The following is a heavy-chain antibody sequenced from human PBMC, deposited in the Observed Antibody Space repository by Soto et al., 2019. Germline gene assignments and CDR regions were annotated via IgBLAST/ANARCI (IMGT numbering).Heavy chain of an antibody. CDR2: IYHSGST. D-gene: IGHD2-2*01. J-gene: IGHJ6*02. V-gene: IGHV4-4*02. Sequence: LSLTCAVSGGSISSSNWWSWVRQPPGKGLEWIGEIYHSGSTNYNPSLKSRVTISVDKSKNQFSLKLSSVTAADTAVYYCARRDIVVVGGMDVWGQGTTVTVSS. CDR1: GGSISSSNW. CDR3: ARRDIVVVGGMDV.